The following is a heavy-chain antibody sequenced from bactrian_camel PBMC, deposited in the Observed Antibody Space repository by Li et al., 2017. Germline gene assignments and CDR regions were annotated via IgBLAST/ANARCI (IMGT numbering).Heavy chain of an antibody. J-gene: IGHJ4*01. CDR1: GFTVSSYW. CDR2: ITNDATDT. Sequence: QVQLVESGGALVQPGGSLRLSCAASGFTVSSYWMYWVRQAPGKGLEWVAGITNDATDTSYVASVKGRFTISRDNAENMLTLQLSSLKPEDTGVYYCATDEKGMGWVRTYQCWGQGTQVT. V-gene: IGHV3S6*01. CDR3: ATDEKGMGWVRTYQC. D-gene: IGHD5*01.